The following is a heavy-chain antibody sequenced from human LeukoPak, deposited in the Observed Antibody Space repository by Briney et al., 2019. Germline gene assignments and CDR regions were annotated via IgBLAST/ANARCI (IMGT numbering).Heavy chain of an antibody. CDR1: GYTFTSYY. CDR3: ARDRVIGELRFLEWSTRPYNWFDP. J-gene: IGHJ5*02. V-gene: IGHV1-46*01. CDR2: INPSGGST. Sequence: ASVKVSCKASGYTFTSYYMHWVRQAPGQGLEWMGIINPSGGSTSYAQKFQGRVTMTRDTSTSTVYMELSSLRSEDTAVYYCARDRVIGELRFLEWSTRPYNWFDPWGQGTLVTVSS. D-gene: IGHD3-3*01.